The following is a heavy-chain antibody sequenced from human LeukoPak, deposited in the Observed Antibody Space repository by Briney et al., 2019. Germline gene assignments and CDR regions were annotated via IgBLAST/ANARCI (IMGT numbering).Heavy chain of an antibody. J-gene: IGHJ4*02. V-gene: IGHV3-9*01. CDR3: AKMELDQGALDY. CDR1: GFTFDDYA. CDR2: ISWNSGSI. Sequence: GGSLRLSCAASGFTFDDYAMHWVRQAPGKGLEWVSGISWNSGSIGYADSVKGRFTISRDNAKNSLYLQMNSLRAEDTALYYCAKMELDQGALDYWGQGTLVTVSS. D-gene: IGHD1-26*01.